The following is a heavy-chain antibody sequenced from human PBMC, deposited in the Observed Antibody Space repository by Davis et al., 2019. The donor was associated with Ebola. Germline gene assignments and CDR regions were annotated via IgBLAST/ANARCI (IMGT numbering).Heavy chain of an antibody. Sequence: PSETLSLTCAISGDSVFGKNGAWNWIRQSPSRGLEWLGRTYYSSKWYHDYAVSVKSRITVNPDTSKNQFSLQLDSVTPEDTAVYYCARGWLRSGLDYWGQGILVTVSS. CDR3: ARGWLRSGLDY. D-gene: IGHD5-12*01. CDR1: GDSVFGKNGA. V-gene: IGHV6-1*01. CDR2: TYYSSKWYH. J-gene: IGHJ4*02.